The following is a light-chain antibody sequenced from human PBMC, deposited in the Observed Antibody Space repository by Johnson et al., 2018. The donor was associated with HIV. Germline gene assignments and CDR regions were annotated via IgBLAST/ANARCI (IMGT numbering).Light chain of an antibody. CDR3: GTWDSSLSAHYV. J-gene: IGLJ1*01. CDR2: EKN. V-gene: IGLV1-51*02. Sequence: QSVLTQPPSVSAAPGQKVTISCSGSSSNIGNNYVSWYQQLPGTAPKLLIYEKNKRPPGIPDRFSASKSGTSATLAITGLQTGDEADYYCGTWDSSLSAHYVFGTGTKVTVL. CDR1: SSNIGNNY.